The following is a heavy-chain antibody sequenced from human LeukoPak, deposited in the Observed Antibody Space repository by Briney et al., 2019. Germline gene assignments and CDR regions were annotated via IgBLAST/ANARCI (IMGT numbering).Heavy chain of an antibody. CDR1: GFTFSSYS. D-gene: IGHD2-15*01. J-gene: IGHJ3*02. V-gene: IGHV3-21*01. CDR3: ARHGEDCSGGSCYPNDAFDI. Sequence: GGSLGLSCAASGFTFSSYSMNWVRQAPGKGLEWVSSISSSSSYIYYADSVKGRFTISRDNAKNSLYLQMNSLRAEDTAVYYCARHGEDCSGGSCYPNDAFDIWGQGTMVTVSS. CDR2: ISSSSSYI.